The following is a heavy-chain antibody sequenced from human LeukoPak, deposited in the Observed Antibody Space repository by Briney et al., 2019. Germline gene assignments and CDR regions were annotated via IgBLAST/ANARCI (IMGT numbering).Heavy chain of an antibody. D-gene: IGHD3-16*01. CDR3: ASPGGGPTDY. Sequence: SETLSLTCTVSGYSISSGYYWGWIRQPPGKGLEWIGSIYHSGSTYYNPSLKSRVTISVDTSKIQFSLKLGSVTAADTAVYYCASPGGGPTDYWGQGTLVTVSS. CDR2: IYHSGST. J-gene: IGHJ4*02. CDR1: GYSISSGYY. V-gene: IGHV4-38-2*02.